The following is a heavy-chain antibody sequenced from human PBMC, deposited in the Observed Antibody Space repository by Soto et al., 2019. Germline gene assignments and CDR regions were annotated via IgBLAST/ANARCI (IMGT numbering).Heavy chain of an antibody. CDR2: IYYSGST. CDR1: GYSISSSNW. Sequence: SETLSLTCAVSGYSISSSNWWGWIRQPPGKGLEWIGYIYYSGSTYYNPSLKSRVTMSVDTSKNQFSLKLSSVTAVDTAVYYCARRTSIVGATYFDYWGQGTLVTVSS. V-gene: IGHV4-28*01. CDR3: ARRTSIVGATYFDY. D-gene: IGHD1-26*01. J-gene: IGHJ4*02.